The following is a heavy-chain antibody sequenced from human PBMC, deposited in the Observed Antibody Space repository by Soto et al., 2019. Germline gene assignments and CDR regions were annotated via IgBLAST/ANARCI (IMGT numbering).Heavy chain of an antibody. J-gene: IGHJ4*02. V-gene: IGHV2-5*02. CDR1: GFSLSTSGVG. D-gene: IGHD2-15*01. CDR2: IYWDDDK. CDR3: AQRGGFCRGGTCSSFCFTP. Sequence: SGPTLVNPTQTLTLTCTFSGFSLSTSGVGVGWIRQPPGKALEWLALIYWDDDKRYSPSLKSRLTITKDTSKNQVVLTMTNRTLVDTATFYWAQRGGFCRGGTCSSFCFTPRGREPLVTFSS.